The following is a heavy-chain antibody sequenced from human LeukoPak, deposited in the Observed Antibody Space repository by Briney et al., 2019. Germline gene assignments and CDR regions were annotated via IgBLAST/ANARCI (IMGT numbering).Heavy chain of an antibody. CDR1: GCSISSSNW. CDR2: IYHSGST. D-gene: IGHD2/OR15-2a*01. J-gene: IGHJ4*02. Sequence: KTSETLSLTCAVSGCSISSSNWLSWVRQPPRKGLEIIGEIYHSGSTNYNPSLKSRVTISVDKSKNQCSLKLRPVTAADTAVYYCVIFPGYWGQGTLVTVSS. CDR3: VIFPGY. V-gene: IGHV4-4*02.